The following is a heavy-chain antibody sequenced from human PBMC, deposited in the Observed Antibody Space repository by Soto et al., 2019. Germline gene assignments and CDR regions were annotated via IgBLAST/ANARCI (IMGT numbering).Heavy chain of an antibody. Sequence: SETLSLTCTVSGGSISSYYWSWIRQPPGKGLEWIGYIYYSGSTNYNPSLKSRVTISVDTSKNQFSLKLSSVTAADTAVYYCARESEWGHQFDPWGQGTLVTVSS. D-gene: IGHD1-26*01. V-gene: IGHV4-59*01. CDR3: ARESEWGHQFDP. J-gene: IGHJ5*02. CDR1: GGSISSYY. CDR2: IYYSGST.